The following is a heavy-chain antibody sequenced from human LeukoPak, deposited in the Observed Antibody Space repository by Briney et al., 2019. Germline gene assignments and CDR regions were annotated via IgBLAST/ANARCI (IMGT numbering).Heavy chain of an antibody. D-gene: IGHD6-13*01. CDR3: ARAQAAAYPFDY. Sequence: SVKVSCKASGGTFSSYAISWVRQAPGQGLEWMGGIIPIFGTANYAQKFQGRVTITADKSTSTAYMELSSLRSEDTAVYYCARAQAAAYPFDYWGQGTLSPSPQ. J-gene: IGHJ4*02. CDR1: GGTFSSYA. V-gene: IGHV1-69*06. CDR2: IIPIFGTA.